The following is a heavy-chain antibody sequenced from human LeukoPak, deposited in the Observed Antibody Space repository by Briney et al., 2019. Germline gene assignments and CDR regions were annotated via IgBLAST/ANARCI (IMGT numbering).Heavy chain of an antibody. CDR1: GFTFASYA. J-gene: IGHJ6*04. Sequence: GGSLRLSCAASGFTFASYAMTWVRQAPGKGLEWVSSIGGDGGNTYYADSVKGRFTISRDSSKNTLYLKMNSLRADDTAVYFCAKGHPLMDVWGKGTTVTVSS. V-gene: IGHV3-23*01. CDR3: AKGHPLMDV. CDR2: IGGDGGNT.